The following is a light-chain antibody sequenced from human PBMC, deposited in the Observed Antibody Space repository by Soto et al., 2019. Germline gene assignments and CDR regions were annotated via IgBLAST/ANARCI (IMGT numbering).Light chain of an antibody. J-gene: IGLJ3*02. CDR1: ASNIGRDP. CDR3: AAWDDNLNVVV. V-gene: IGLV1-44*01. Sequence: QSVLTQPPSASGAPGQRVTISCSGSASNIGRDPVNWYQQVPGTAPKLLIYETYKRPSGVPDRFSGSKSGTSASLAISGLQSEDEADYYCAAWDDNLNVVVFGGGTKLTVL. CDR2: ETY.